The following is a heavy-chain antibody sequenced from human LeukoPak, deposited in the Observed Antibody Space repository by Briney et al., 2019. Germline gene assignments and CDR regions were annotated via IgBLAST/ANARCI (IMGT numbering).Heavy chain of an antibody. J-gene: IGHJ4*02. Sequence: PSETLSLTCTVSGGSISSYYWSWIRQPPGKGLEWIGYIYYSGSTNYNPSLKSRVTISVDTSKNQFSLKLSSVTAADTAVYCCARHPSGYSYGRDWGQGTLVTVSS. CDR1: GGSISSYY. CDR3: ARHPSGYSYGRD. V-gene: IGHV4-59*08. CDR2: IYYSGST. D-gene: IGHD5-18*01.